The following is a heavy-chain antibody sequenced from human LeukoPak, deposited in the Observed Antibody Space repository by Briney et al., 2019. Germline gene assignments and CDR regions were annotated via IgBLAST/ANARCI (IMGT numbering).Heavy chain of an antibody. J-gene: IGHJ5*02. CDR2: IYSSGIT. V-gene: IGHV4-4*07. Sequence: SGTLSLTCTVSGGSISSYYWSWIRQPAGKGLEWIGRIYSSGITNYKPSLKSRVTMSVDTSKNQFSLKVSSVTAADTAVYYCARDSNSEVDPWGQGTLVTVSS. CDR3: ARDSNSEVDP. D-gene: IGHD2/OR15-2a*01. CDR1: GGSISSYY.